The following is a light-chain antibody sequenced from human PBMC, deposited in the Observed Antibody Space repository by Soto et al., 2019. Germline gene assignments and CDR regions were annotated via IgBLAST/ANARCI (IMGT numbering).Light chain of an antibody. J-gene: IGKJ1*01. V-gene: IGKV1-5*03. Sequence: MQLTQSASTLSGSVGDRFTITCRASQAVXSWFVWYEAKPGKAPKLMXYKASTLKSGVPSRLSGSGSGTEFTLPISSLQPDDFSTYYCQHYNSYSEAVGQGTKVDI. CDR2: KAS. CDR1: QAVXSW. CDR3: QHYNSYSEA.